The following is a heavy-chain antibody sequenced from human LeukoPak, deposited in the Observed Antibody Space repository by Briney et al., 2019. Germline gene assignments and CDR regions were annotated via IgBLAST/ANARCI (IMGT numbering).Heavy chain of an antibody. V-gene: IGHV4-31*03. CDR1: GGSISSGGYY. D-gene: IGHD3-22*01. CDR2: IYYSGST. Sequence: KPSETLSLTCTVSGGSISSGGYYWSWIRQHPGKGLEWIGYIYYSGSTYYNPSPKSRVTISVDTSKNQFSLKLSSVTAADTAVYYCARGNYYYDSSGYYSPVLYFDYWGQGTLVTVSS. CDR3: ARGNYYYDSSGYYSPVLYFDY. J-gene: IGHJ4*02.